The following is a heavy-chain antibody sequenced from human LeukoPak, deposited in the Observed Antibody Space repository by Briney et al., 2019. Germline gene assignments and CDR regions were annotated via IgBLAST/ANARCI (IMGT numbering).Heavy chain of an antibody. CDR3: ASLPPYSSSSKGRYYYMDV. J-gene: IGHJ6*03. V-gene: IGHV4-34*01. CDR1: GGFFSGYY. D-gene: IGHD6-6*01. CDR2: LNHSGST. Sequence: SEPLSLTCGVCGGFFSGYYWRGLHKPPGKGLEWIGELNHSGSTNYNPSLKSRVTISVATSKNRSSLKLSSVTAADTAVYYCASLPPYSSSSKGRYYYMDVWGKGTTVTVSS.